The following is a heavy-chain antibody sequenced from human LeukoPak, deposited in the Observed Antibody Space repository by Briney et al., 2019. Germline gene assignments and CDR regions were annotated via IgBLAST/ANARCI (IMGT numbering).Heavy chain of an antibody. CDR3: AREGYDILTGYHYGQKWFDP. J-gene: IGHJ5*02. CDR1: GGTFSSYA. Sequence: SVKVSCKASGGTFSSYAISWVRQAPGQGLEWMGGIIPIFGTANYAQKFQGRVTITADESTSTAYMELSSLRSEDTAVYYCAREGYDILTGYHYGQKWFDPWGQGTLVTVSS. V-gene: IGHV1-69*13. D-gene: IGHD3-9*01. CDR2: IIPIFGTA.